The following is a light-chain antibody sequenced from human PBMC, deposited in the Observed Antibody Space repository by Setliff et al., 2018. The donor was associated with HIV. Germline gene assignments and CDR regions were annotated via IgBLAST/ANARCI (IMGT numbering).Light chain of an antibody. V-gene: IGLV7-43*01. CDR2: NIN. CDR3: LLQYDSARF. Sequence: VVTQGPSLTVSPGGTVTLTCASSTGAVTSDYYPYWFQQKAGQAPRALIYNINNKHSWTPARFSGSLLGGKAALTLSGVQPEDEADYYCLLQYDSARFFGGGTKVTVL. J-gene: IGLJ2*01. CDR1: TGAVTSDYY.